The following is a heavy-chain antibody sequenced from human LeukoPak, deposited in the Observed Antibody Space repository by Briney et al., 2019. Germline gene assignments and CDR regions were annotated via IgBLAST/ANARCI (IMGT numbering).Heavy chain of an antibody. CDR3: APSRYSSGWALFDS. V-gene: IGHV2-5*02. Sequence: SGPRLVNPTQTLTLTCVFSGFSLSTSGVAVGWIRQPPGKALEWLAPLYWDDDTRYSPSLNRRLTITKAPAKHPVVLTTTNMDPVATTTYYCAPSRYSSGWALFDSWGQGTLVTVSS. D-gene: IGHD6-19*01. J-gene: IGHJ4*02. CDR2: LYWDDDT. CDR1: GFSLSTSGVA.